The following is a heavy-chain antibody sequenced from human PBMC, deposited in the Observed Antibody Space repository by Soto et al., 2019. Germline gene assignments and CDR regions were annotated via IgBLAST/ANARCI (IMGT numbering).Heavy chain of an antibody. CDR1: GFTFSSYW. Sequence: EVQLVESGGGLVQPGGSLRLSCAASGFTFSSYWMHWVGQSPGKGLVWVSQIDSDGRSTTYADTVKGRFTVSRDNAKNMLFLQMNSLRAEDTAVYYCVRDYDSSGFYSGNWGQGTLVTVSS. CDR2: IDSDGRST. CDR3: VRDYDSSGFYSGN. V-gene: IGHV3-74*03. J-gene: IGHJ4*02. D-gene: IGHD3-22*01.